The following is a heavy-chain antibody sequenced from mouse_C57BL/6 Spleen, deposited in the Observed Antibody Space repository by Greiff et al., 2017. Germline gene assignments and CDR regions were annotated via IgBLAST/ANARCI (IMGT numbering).Heavy chain of an antibody. J-gene: IGHJ1*03. D-gene: IGHD1-1*01. CDR3: ARWDYCSSRYFDV. Sequence: VQLQQSGAELVRPGASVKLSCKASGYTFTDYYITWVKQRPGQGLELIARIYPGSGNTYYNEKFKGKATLTAEKSSSPAYMQLSSLPSEDSAVYFCARWDYCSSRYFDVWGTGATVTVSS. CDR2: IYPGSGNT. CDR1: GYTFTDYY. V-gene: IGHV1-76*01.